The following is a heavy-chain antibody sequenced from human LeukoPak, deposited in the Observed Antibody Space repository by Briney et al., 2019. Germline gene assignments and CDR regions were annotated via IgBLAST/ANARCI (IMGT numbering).Heavy chain of an antibody. J-gene: IGHJ3*02. CDR3: AGGMSEMATIYGLSDAFDI. V-gene: IGHV3-11*01. CDR2: ISSSGSTI. CDR1: GFTFSDYY. D-gene: IGHD5-24*01. Sequence: GGSLRLSCAASGFTFSDYYMSWIRQAPGKGLEWVSYISSSGSTIYYADSVKGRFTISRDNAKNSLYLQMNSLRAEDTAVYYCAGGMSEMATIYGLSDAFDIWGQGTMVTVSS.